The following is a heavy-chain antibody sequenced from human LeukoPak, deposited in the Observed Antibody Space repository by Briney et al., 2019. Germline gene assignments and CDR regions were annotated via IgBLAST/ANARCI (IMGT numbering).Heavy chain of an antibody. J-gene: IGHJ4*02. CDR3: PTGWAYYDILTGYLFDY. D-gene: IGHD3-9*01. V-gene: IGHV3-15*01. CDR2: ATT. Sequence: ATTYYAPPVNLRFTLSRHHSKNTLYLQMNSLKTEDTAVYYCPTGWAYYDILTGYLFDYWGQGTLVTVSS.